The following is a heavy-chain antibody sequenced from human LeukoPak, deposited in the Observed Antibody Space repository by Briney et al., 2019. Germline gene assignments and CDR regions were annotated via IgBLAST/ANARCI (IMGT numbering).Heavy chain of an antibody. CDR3: ARDLWDDSSGYYDY. CDR2: IYSGGST. J-gene: IGHJ4*02. Sequence: GGSLRLSCAASGFTVSSNYMSWVRQAPGKGLEWVSVIYSGGSTYYADSVKGRFTISRDNSKNTLYLQMNSLRAEDTAVYYCARDLWDDSSGYYDYWGQGTLVTVSS. D-gene: IGHD3-22*01. V-gene: IGHV3-53*01. CDR1: GFTVSSNY.